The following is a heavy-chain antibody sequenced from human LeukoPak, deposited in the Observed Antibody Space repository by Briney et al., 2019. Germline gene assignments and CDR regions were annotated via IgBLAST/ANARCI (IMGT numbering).Heavy chain of an antibody. CDR1: GFTFSSYG. D-gene: IGHD3-10*01. Sequence: GRSLRLSCAASGFTFSSYGMHWVRQAPGKGLEWVAVIWYDGSNKYYADSVKGRFTISRDNSKNTLYLQMNSLRAEDTAVYYCARDRYGVRGKNYYCYGMDVWGQGTTVIVSS. CDR2: IWYDGSNK. CDR3: ARDRYGVRGKNYYCYGMDV. V-gene: IGHV3-33*01. J-gene: IGHJ6*02.